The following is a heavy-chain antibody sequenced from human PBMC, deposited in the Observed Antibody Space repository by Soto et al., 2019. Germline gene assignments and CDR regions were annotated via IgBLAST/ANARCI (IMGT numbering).Heavy chain of an antibody. Sequence: TSETLSLTCTVSGGSISSSSYYWGWIRQPPGKGLEWIGSIYYSGSTYYNPSLKSRVTISVDTSKNQFSLKLSSVTAADTAVYYCATTGDENFDYWGQGTLVTVSS. D-gene: IGHD4-17*01. J-gene: IGHJ4*02. V-gene: IGHV4-39*01. CDR2: IYYSGST. CDR3: ATTGDENFDY. CDR1: GGSISSSSYY.